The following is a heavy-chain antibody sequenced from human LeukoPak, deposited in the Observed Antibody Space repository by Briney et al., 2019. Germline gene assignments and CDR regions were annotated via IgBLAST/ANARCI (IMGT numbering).Heavy chain of an antibody. CDR3: ARSYYGSGSLSDY. Sequence: ASVKVSCEASGYTFTGYYMHWVRQAPGQGLEWMAWINPNSGGTNYAQKFQGRVTMTRDTSISTAYMELSRLRSDDTAMYYCARSYYGSGSLSDYWGQGTLVTVSS. D-gene: IGHD3-10*01. CDR2: INPNSGGT. V-gene: IGHV1-2*02. J-gene: IGHJ4*02. CDR1: GYTFTGYY.